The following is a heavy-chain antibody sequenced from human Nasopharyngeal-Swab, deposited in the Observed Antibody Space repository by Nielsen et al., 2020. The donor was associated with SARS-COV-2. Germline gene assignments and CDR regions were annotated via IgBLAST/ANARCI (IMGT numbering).Heavy chain of an antibody. Sequence: WIRQPPGKGLEWIGNIYYNGNTYQNPSLKSRLTISVDKSKNQFSLQLSSVTAADTAVYYCVRSSSWYYFDYWAQGMQVTVSS. J-gene: IGHJ4*02. D-gene: IGHD6-13*01. V-gene: IGHV4-39*01. CDR2: IYYNGNT. CDR3: VRSSSWYYFDY.